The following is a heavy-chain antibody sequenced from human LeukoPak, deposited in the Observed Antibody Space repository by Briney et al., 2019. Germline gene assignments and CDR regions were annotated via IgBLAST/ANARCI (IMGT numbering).Heavy chain of an antibody. V-gene: IGHV3-9*01. J-gene: IGHJ4*02. CDR1: GFTFDDYA. CDR2: ISWNSGSI. CDR3: AKDNEWLRQIFTGFDY. D-gene: IGHD5-12*01. Sequence: GGSLRLSCAASGFTFDDYAMHWVRQAPGKGLEWVSGISWNSGSIGYADSVKGRFTISRDNAKNSLYLQMNSLRAEDTALYYCAKDNEWLRQIFTGFDYWGQGTLVTVSS.